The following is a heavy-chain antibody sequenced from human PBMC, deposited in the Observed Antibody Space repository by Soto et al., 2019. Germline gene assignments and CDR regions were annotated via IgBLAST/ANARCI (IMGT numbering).Heavy chain of an antibody. CDR1: GGSISSYY. D-gene: IGHD1-20*01. V-gene: IGHV4-59*01. CDR3: ARGRYNWNPTDY. Sequence: PSETLSLTCTVSGGSISSYYWSWIRQPPGKGLEWIGYIYYSGSTNYNPSLKSRVTISVDTSKNQFSLKLSSVTAADTAVYYCARGRYNWNPTDYLGQGTLVTVSS. CDR2: IYYSGST. J-gene: IGHJ4*02.